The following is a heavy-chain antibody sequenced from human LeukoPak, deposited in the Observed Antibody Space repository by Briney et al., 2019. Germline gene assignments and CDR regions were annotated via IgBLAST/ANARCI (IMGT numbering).Heavy chain of an antibody. J-gene: IGHJ5*02. D-gene: IGHD6-13*01. V-gene: IGHV4-39*07. Sequence: SETLSLTCTVSGGSISSSSYYWRWIRQPPGKGLEWIGSIYYSGSTYYNPSLKSRVTISVDTSKNQFSLKLSSVTAADTAVYYCARGVGQQLVPIIWFDPWGQGTLVTVSS. CDR1: GGSISSSSYY. CDR2: IYYSGST. CDR3: ARGVGQQLVPIIWFDP.